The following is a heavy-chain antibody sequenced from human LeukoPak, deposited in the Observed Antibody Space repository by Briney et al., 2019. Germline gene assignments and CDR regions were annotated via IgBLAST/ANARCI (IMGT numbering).Heavy chain of an antibody. CDR1: GFTVSSNY. CDR2: IYSGGST. J-gene: IGHJ4*02. CDR3: ASNAYYYDSSGYYYGY. D-gene: IGHD3-22*01. Sequence: GGSLRLSCAASGFTVSSNYMSWVRQAPGKGLEWVSVIYSGGSTYYADSVKGRFTISRDNSKNTLYLQMNSLRAEGMAVYYCASNAYYYDSSGYYYGYWGQGTLVTVSS. V-gene: IGHV3-53*01.